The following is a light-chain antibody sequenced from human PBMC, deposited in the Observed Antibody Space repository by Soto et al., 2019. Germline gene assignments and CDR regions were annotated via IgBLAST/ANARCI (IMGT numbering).Light chain of an antibody. CDR3: QQYGSSPMT. CDR2: GAS. J-gene: IGKJ1*01. V-gene: IGKV3-20*01. CDR1: QSVSSNF. Sequence: EIVLTQSPDTLSLSPGERATLSCRASQSVSSNFLAWYQQKPGQAPRLLIYGASHRATGIPDRFSGSGSGTDFTLTISRLEPEDFAVFYCQQYGSSPMTFGQGTKVDIK.